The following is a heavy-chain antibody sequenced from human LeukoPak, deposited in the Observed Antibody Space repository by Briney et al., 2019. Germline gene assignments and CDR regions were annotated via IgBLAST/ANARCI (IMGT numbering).Heavy chain of an antibody. CDR2: IHYSVST. D-gene: IGHD7-27*01. CDR1: RGSISSSY. V-gene: IGHV4-59*08. Sequence: SETLSLTCTVSRGSISSSYWSWIRHPPRKGLESIGYIHYSVSTTYNPSLKSPATISVHTSKAHFSLKLSSAPAADTAVYYCASHDPGWFATWGQGTLVTVSS. J-gene: IGHJ5*02. CDR3: ASHDPGWFAT.